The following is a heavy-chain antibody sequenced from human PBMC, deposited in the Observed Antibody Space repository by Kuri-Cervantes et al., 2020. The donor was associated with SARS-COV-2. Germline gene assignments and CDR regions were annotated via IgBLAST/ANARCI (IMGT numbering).Heavy chain of an antibody. V-gene: IGHV3-30-3*01. CDR3: AGDGYSYGLGPRGAFDI. J-gene: IGHJ3*02. CDR1: GFTFSSYA. CDR2: ISYDGSNK. Sequence: GESLKISCAASGFTFSSYAMHWVRQAPGKGLEWVAVISYDGSNKYYADSVKGRFTISRDNSKNTLYLQMNSLRAEDTAVYYCAGDGYSYGLGPRGAFDIWGQGTMVTVSS. D-gene: IGHD5-18*01.